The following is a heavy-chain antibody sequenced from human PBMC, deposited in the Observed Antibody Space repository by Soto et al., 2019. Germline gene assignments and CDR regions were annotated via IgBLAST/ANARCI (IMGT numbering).Heavy chain of an antibody. J-gene: IGHJ1*01. D-gene: IGHD6-19*01. V-gene: IGHV1-8*01. CDR2: MSPKTGNT. Sequence: QVKLLQSGAEVKNPGASVKVSCKASGYTFTSLDINWMRQAPGQGLEWIGWMSPKTGNTCYAQKFQDRVTITWNIATSTAYLDLSSLSSEDSAVYYCARGVAAGVDVWGQGTLVTVSS. CDR3: ARGVAAGVDV. CDR1: GYTFTSLD.